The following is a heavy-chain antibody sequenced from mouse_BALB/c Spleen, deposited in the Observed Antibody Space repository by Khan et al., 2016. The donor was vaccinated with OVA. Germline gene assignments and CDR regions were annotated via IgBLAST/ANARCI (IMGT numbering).Heavy chain of an antibody. J-gene: IGHJ3*01. CDR3: TRERAY. CDR1: GYSITSDYV. V-gene: IGHV3-2*02. CDR2: ISYSGSS. Sequence: EVQLQESGPGLVKPSQSLSLTCTVTGYSITSDYVWNWIRQFAGNKLEWMGFISYSGSSSYTPSPKSRIFITRDTSNNQFFLQWNSVTSEDTATYYCTRERAYWGQGTLVTVSA.